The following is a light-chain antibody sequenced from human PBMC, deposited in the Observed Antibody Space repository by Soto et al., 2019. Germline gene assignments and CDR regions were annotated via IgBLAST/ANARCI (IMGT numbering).Light chain of an antibody. Sequence: QSALTQPPSASGTPGHRVTISCSGISSNIGSNVVNCYQQQLPGTAPRLLIYSNDQRPSGVPDRFSGSKSGTSASLAISGPQPEDEADYYCAAWDDGLNGPVFGGGTKLTVL. J-gene: IGLJ3*02. CDR3: AAWDDGLNGPV. V-gene: IGLV1-44*01. CDR1: SSNIGSNV. CDR2: SND.